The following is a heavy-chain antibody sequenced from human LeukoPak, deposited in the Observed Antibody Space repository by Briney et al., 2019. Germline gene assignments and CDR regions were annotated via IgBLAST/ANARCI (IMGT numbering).Heavy chain of an antibody. D-gene: IGHD6-13*01. Sequence: PGGSLRLSCAASGFTVSSNYMSWVRQAPGKGLEWVSVIYSGGITNYADSVKGRFTISRDNSQNTLYLQMNSLRAEDTAVYYCARDSAGVGRGGFDYWGQGILVTVSS. CDR3: ARDSAGVGRGGFDY. J-gene: IGHJ4*02. CDR2: IYSGGIT. V-gene: IGHV3-53*01. CDR1: GFTVSSNY.